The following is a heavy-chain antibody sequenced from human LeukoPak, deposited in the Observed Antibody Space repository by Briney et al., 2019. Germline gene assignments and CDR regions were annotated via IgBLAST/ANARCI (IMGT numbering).Heavy chain of an antibody. V-gene: IGHV4-4*07. D-gene: IGHD2-15*01. J-gene: IGHJ4*02. CDR3: ARGNRGAMRATDSTAHFDY. Sequence: PSETLSLTCTVSGGSISSHYWSWIRQPAGKGLEWIGRIYTSGSTNYNPSLKSRVTMSVDTSKNQFSLKLSSVTAADTAVYYCARGNRGAMRATDSTAHFDYWGQGTLVTVSS. CDR1: GGSISSHY. CDR2: IYTSGST.